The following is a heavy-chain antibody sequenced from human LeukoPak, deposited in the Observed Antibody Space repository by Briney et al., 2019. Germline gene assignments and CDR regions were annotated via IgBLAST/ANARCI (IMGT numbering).Heavy chain of an antibody. V-gene: IGHV3-9*01. CDR1: GFTFDDYA. J-gene: IGHJ4*02. Sequence: GRSLRLSCAASGFTFDDYAMHWVRQAPGKGLEWVSSIIWNGRKMGYAASVKGRFTISRDNAENSLYLQMNSLRPEDTALYYCAKDHPKWELRGQHFFDYWGQGTLVTVSS. D-gene: IGHD1-26*01. CDR3: AKDHPKWELRGQHFFDY. CDR2: IIWNGRKM.